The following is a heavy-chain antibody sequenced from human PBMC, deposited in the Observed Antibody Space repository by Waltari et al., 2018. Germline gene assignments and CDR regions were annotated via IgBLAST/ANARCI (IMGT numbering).Heavy chain of an antibody. Sequence: QVQLVESGGGVVQPGGSLRLSCTASGLTFSASGMHWVRQAPGKGLEWVAFIRYDGSNKYNSDSVKGRFTISRDNSKNTLFLQMNSLRVEDTSVYYCATKDGIGDYYYMDVWGKGATVTISS. V-gene: IGHV3-30*02. CDR1: GLTFSASG. CDR3: ATKDGIGDYYYMDV. J-gene: IGHJ6*03. CDR2: IRYDGSNK. D-gene: IGHD1-1*01.